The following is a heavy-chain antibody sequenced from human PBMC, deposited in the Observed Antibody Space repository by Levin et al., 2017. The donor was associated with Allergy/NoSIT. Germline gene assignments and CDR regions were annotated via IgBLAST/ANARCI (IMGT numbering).Heavy chain of an antibody. J-gene: IGHJ4*02. CDR3: VSDLVGGTNY. Sequence: RSGGSLRLSCAVAGFTFNNYWMHWVRQAPGKGLVWVSRINGDGSYTTYVDSVRGRFTISRDNAKNTAFLQMNNLRVGDTAVYYCVSDLVGGTNYWGPGTPVTVSS. CDR2: INGDGSYT. D-gene: IGHD1-26*01. V-gene: IGHV3-74*01. CDR1: GFTFNNYW.